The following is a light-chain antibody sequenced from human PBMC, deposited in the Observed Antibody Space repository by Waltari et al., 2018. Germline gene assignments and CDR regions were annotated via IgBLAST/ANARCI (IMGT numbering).Light chain of an antibody. V-gene: IGLV2-14*03. CDR1: GSAVAASDY. J-gene: IGLJ2*01. Sequence: QSALTQPASVSGSPGQSITISCSGVGSAVAASDYVSWHQHHPGKAPQVIIYDVTNRPSGVSDRFSASKSANTASLTISRLQPEDEADYYCSSQTLDGLVLFGGGTRLTVL. CDR3: SSQTLDGLVL. CDR2: DVT.